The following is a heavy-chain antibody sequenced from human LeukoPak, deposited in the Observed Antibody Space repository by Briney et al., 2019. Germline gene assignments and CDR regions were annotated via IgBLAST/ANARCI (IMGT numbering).Heavy chain of an antibody. CDR1: GFTFSGYY. V-gene: IGHV3-11*04. Sequence: GGSLRLSCAASGFTFSGYYMSWIRQAPGKGLEWVSYISSSGSTIYYADSVKGRFTISRDNAKNSLYLQMNSLRAEDTAVYYCARGINYYGSGSPSHYFDYWGQGTLVTVSS. CDR2: ISSSGSTI. J-gene: IGHJ4*02. D-gene: IGHD3-10*01. CDR3: ARGINYYGSGSPSHYFDY.